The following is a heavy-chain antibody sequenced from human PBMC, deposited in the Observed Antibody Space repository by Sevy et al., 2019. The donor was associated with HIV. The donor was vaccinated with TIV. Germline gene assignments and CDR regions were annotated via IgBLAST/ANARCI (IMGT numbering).Heavy chain of an antibody. CDR2: IYSAGNT. Sequence: GGSLRLSCAASGFTVSSNYMSWVRQAPGKGLEWVSVIYSAGNTYYADSVKGRFTISRDNSKNTLYLQMNSLRAEDTAVYYCARVFSGWRRYFQYWGQGTLVTVSS. J-gene: IGHJ1*01. V-gene: IGHV3-53*01. D-gene: IGHD6-19*01. CDR3: ARVFSGWRRYFQY. CDR1: GFTVSSNY.